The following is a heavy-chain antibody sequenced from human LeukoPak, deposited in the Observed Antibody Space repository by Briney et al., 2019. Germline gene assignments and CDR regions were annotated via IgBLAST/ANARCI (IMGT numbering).Heavy chain of an antibody. CDR2: ISTSSSYI. V-gene: IGHV3-21*01. CDR1: GFTFSSYS. D-gene: IGHD3-16*01. CDR3: AGVDYVSISYFDY. J-gene: IGHJ4*02. Sequence: GGSLRLSCAASGFTFSSYSMNWVRQAPGKGLEWVSSISTSSSYIYSADSVKGRFTISRDNAKNSLYLQMNSLRAEDTAVYYCAGVDYVSISYFDYWGQGTLVTVSS.